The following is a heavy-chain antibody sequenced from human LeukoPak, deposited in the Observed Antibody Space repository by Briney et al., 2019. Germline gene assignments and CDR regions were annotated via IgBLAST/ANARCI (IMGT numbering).Heavy chain of an antibody. CDR2: IIPIFGTA. D-gene: IGHD2-15*01. Sequence: GASVKVSCKASGGTFSSYAISWVRQASGQGLEWMGGIIPIFGTANYAQKFQGRVTITADESTSTAYMELSSLRSEDMAVYYCARVTGVAATTNNWFDPWGQGTLVTVSS. CDR1: GGTFSSYA. CDR3: ARVTGVAATTNNWFDP. J-gene: IGHJ5*02. V-gene: IGHV1-69*01.